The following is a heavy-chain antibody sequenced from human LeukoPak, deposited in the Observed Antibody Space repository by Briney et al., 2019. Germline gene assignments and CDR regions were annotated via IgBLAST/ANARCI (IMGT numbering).Heavy chain of an antibody. CDR1: GFTFSSYS. J-gene: IGHJ6*03. CDR3: ARDGSGSGSYYPADYYYYYMDV. V-gene: IGHV3-21*01. D-gene: IGHD3-10*01. CDR2: ISSSSYI. Sequence: PGGSLRLSCAASGFTFSSYSMNWVRQAPGKGLEWVSSISSSSYIYYADSVKGRFTISRDNAKNSLYLQMNSLRAEDTAVYYCARDGSGSGSYYPADYYYYYMDVWGKGTTVTISS.